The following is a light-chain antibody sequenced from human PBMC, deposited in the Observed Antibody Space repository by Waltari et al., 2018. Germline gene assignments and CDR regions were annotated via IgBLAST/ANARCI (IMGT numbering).Light chain of an antibody. J-gene: IGKJ3*01. CDR1: QSIGNL. CDR2: TAS. V-gene: IGKV1-39*01. Sequence: DVQMTQSPSSLSASVGDRVTITCRASQSIGNLLNWYQQKPGQAPKLLVYTASTLQIGVPSRFSGSGTGTDFNLTISGLQREDFATYYCQQSYTSLLTTVGPGTKVD. CDR3: QQSYTSLLTT.